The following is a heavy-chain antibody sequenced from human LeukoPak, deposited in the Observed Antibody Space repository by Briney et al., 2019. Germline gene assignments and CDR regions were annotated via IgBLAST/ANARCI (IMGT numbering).Heavy chain of an antibody. Sequence: PGGSLRLSCAASGFTFSSYEMNWVRQAPGKGLEWVSYISSSGNTIYYADSVKGRFTISRDNAKNSLYLQMNSLSAEDTAVYYCARFLYSSGLDYWGQGTLVAVSS. CDR2: ISSSGNTI. V-gene: IGHV3-48*03. CDR1: GFTFSSYE. J-gene: IGHJ4*02. CDR3: ARFLYSSGLDY. D-gene: IGHD6-19*01.